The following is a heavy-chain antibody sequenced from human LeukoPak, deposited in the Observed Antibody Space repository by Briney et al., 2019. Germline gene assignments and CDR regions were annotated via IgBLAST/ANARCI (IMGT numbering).Heavy chain of an antibody. J-gene: IGHJ6*02. CDR2: INHNGST. Sequence: SETLSLTCAVYGGSFSVYYWRWSWIRQPPGKGLEWYGEINHNGSTNYNPSLQSRVTISVDTSKNQFSLRLSSVTAADTAVYYCARRRHEETTFRDYYYGLDVWGQGTTVTVSS. CDR1: GGSFSVYY. V-gene: IGHV4-34*01. D-gene: IGHD4-11*01. CDR3: ARRRHEETTFRDYYYGLDV.